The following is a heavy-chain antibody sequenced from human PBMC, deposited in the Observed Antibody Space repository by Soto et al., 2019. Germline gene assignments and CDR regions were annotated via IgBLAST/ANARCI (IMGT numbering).Heavy chain of an antibody. CDR3: ARGELLWFGELLR. V-gene: IGHV1-8*01. D-gene: IGHD3-10*01. Sequence: QVQLVQSGAEVKKPGASVKVSCKASGYTFTSYEINWVRQATGQGLEWMGWMNPNSGDTGYAQKFQGRVTMTRNTSRSTAYMELCSLRSGDTAVYYCARGELLWFGELLRWGQGTLVTVSS. CDR2: MNPNSGDT. CDR1: GYTFTSYE. J-gene: IGHJ4*02.